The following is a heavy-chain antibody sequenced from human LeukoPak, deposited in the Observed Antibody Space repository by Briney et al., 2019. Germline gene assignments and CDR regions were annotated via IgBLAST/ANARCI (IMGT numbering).Heavy chain of an antibody. CDR3: ARDSYDFWSGHGGVDY. CDR1: GFTFSSYN. Sequence: NPGGSLRLSCAASGFTFSSYNMNWVRQAPGKGLEWVSSISSSSSYIYYADSVKGRFTISRDNAKNSLYLQMNSLRAEDTAVYYCARDSYDFWSGHGGVDYWGQGTLVTVSS. D-gene: IGHD3-3*01. CDR2: ISSSSSYI. J-gene: IGHJ4*02. V-gene: IGHV3-21*01.